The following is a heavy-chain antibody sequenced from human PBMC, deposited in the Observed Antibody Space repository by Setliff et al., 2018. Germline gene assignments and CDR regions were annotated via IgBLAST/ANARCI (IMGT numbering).Heavy chain of an antibody. V-gene: IGHV4-59*01. CDR3: ARGEGCNDGICLYQFDF. CDR2: IYYSGST. CDR1: GDSMSFSY. Sequence: SETLSLTCSVSGDSMSFSYWSWIRQPPGKGLEWIGYIYYSGSTDSHPSLKSRFSISIDTSKNQFSLNVRSVTAADTAVYYCARGEGCNDGICLYQFDFWGQGTLVTVSS. D-gene: IGHD2-2*01. J-gene: IGHJ4*02.